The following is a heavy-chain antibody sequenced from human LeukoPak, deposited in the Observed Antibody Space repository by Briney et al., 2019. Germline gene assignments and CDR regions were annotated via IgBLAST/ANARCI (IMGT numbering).Heavy chain of an antibody. D-gene: IGHD3-10*01. CDR2: ISSSSSYI. Sequence: PGGSLRLSCAASGFTFSSYSMSWVRQAPGKGLEWVSSISSSSSYIYYADSVKGRFTISRDNAKNSLYLQMNSLRAEDTAVYYCAKAPRTPPEVVRGVIITRETGAFDIWGQGTMVTVSS. V-gene: IGHV3-21*01. CDR1: GFTFSSYS. CDR3: AKAPRTPPEVVRGVIITRETGAFDI. J-gene: IGHJ3*02.